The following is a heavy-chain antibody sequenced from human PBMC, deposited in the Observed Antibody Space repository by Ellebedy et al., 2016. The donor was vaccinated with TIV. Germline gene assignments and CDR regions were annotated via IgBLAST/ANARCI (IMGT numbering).Heavy chain of an antibody. D-gene: IGHD6-6*01. CDR1: GFPLSSYG. J-gene: IGHJ4*02. Sequence: PGGSLRLSCAAQGFPLSSYGRHWVGKAPGTGREWVAFIKYDESNKYYADSVKGRFTISRDNSKNTLYLQMNGLRPEGPAVYYCVKARAALGSDWGQGTLVTVSS. CDR2: IKYDESNK. V-gene: IGHV3-30*02. CDR3: VKARAALGSD.